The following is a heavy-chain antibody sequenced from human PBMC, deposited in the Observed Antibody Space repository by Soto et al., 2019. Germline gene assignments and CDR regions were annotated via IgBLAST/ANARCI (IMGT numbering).Heavy chain of an antibody. D-gene: IGHD3-3*01. CDR3: ARVYDIGSGYGPCDY. CDR1: GAYLRKIGYY. J-gene: IGHJ4*02. CDR2: LFYNGTT. Sequence: QVQLQESGPGLVKPSQTLSLTCTVPGAYLRKIGYYWVWVRQHPGKGLEWIGHLFYNGTTHYNPSLESRVTMSIDMSKKQATLDLMSVTAADTAVYYRARVYDIGSGYGPCDYWGQGTLVTVSS. V-gene: IGHV4-31*03.